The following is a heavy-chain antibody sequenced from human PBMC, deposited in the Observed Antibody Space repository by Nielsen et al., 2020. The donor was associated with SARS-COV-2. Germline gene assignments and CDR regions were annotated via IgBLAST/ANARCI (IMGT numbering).Heavy chain of an antibody. Sequence: SETLSLTCTVSGGSISSYYWSWIRQPPGKGLEWIGYIYYSGSTYYNPSLKSRVTISVDTSKNQFSLKLSSVTAADTAVYYCAREYCSSTSCHDDYWGQGTLVTVSS. CDR1: GGSISSYY. V-gene: IGHV4-59*12. CDR2: IYYSGST. D-gene: IGHD2-2*01. J-gene: IGHJ4*01. CDR3: AREYCSSTSCHDDY.